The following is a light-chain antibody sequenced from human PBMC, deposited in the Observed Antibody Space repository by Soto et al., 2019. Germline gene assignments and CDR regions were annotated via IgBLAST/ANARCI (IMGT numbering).Light chain of an antibody. Sequence: QYVLTQPPSVSGAPGQRVTISCTGSSSNIGAGYDVHWYQQLPGTAPKLLISGNSNRPSGVPDRFSGSKSGTSASLAITGLKADDEADYYCQSYDSSLSGWVFGGGTKVTVL. CDR3: QSYDSSLSGWV. V-gene: IGLV1-40*01. CDR1: SSNIGAGYD. J-gene: IGLJ3*02. CDR2: GNS.